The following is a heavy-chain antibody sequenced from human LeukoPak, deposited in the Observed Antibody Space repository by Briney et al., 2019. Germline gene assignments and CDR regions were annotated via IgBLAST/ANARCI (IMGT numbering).Heavy chain of an antibody. V-gene: IGHV4-30-2*01. CDR2: IYHSGST. CDR3: ARELGIAARRYFDY. CDR1: GGSISSGGYS. D-gene: IGHD6-6*01. J-gene: IGHJ4*02. Sequence: SETLSLTCAVSGGSISSGGYSWSWIRQPPGKGLEWIGYIYHSGSTYYNPSLKSRVTISVDRSSNQFSLKLSSVTAADTAVYYCARELGIAARRYFDYWGQGTLVTVSS.